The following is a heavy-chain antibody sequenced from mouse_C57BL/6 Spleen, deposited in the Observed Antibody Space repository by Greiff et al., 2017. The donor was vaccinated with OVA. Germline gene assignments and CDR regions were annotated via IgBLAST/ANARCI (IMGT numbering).Heavy chain of an antibody. D-gene: IGHD2-4*01. J-gene: IGHJ3*01. Sequence: EVQLVESGGGLVKPGGSLKLSCAASGFTFSSYTMSWVRQTPEKRLEWVATISGGGGNTYYPDSVKGRFTISRDNAKNTLYLQMSSLRSEDTALYYCARRGDYDEVFAYWGQGTLVTVSA. CDR2: ISGGGGNT. V-gene: IGHV5-9*01. CDR3: ARRGDYDEVFAY. CDR1: GFTFSSYT.